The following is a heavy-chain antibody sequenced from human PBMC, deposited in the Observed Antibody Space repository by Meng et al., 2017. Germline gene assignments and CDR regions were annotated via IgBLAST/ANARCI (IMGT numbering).Heavy chain of an antibody. Sequence: VRWQGSGPGLVKPSGTLSLTCAVSGGSISSSNWWSWVRQPPGKGLEWIGEIYHSGSTNYNPSLKSRVTISVDKSKNQFSLKLSSVTAADTAVYYCARWSIYCSGGSCYSFDYWGQGTLVTVSS. V-gene: IGHV4-4*02. J-gene: IGHJ4*02. D-gene: IGHD2-15*01. CDR3: ARWSIYCSGGSCYSFDY. CDR2: IYHSGST. CDR1: GGSISSSNW.